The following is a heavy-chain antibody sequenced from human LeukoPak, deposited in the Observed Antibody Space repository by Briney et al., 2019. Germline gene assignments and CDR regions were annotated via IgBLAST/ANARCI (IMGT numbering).Heavy chain of an antibody. V-gene: IGHV4-61*02. J-gene: IGHJ5*02. D-gene: IGHD6-13*01. CDR1: GGSISSGTYY. CDR2: IYATGST. Sequence: PSQTLSLTCTVSGGSISSGTYYWTWIRQPAGKGLEWIGRIYATGSTNYNPSLKSRVTMSVDTSKNQFSLKLSSVTAADTAVYYCARFRKAAAGRWDWFDPWGQGTLVTVSS. CDR3: ARFRKAAAGRWDWFDP.